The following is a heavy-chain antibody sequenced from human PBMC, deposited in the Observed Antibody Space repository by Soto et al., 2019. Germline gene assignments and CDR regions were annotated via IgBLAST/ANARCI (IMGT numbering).Heavy chain of an antibody. CDR2: ISAYNGNT. Sequence: ASVKVSCKASGYTLTSYGISWVRQAPGQGLEWMGWISAYNGNTNYAQKLQGRVTMTTDTSTSTAYMELRSLRSDDTAVYYCARDQDDPYYDILTGYYAEFDYWGQGTLVTVSS. CDR3: ARDQDDPYYDILTGYYAEFDY. CDR1: GYTLTSYG. J-gene: IGHJ4*02. V-gene: IGHV1-18*01. D-gene: IGHD3-9*01.